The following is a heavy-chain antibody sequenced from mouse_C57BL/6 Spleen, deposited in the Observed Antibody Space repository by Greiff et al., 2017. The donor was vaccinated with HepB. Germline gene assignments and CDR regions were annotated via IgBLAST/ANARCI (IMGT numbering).Heavy chain of an antibody. CDR2: IWRGGST. J-gene: IGHJ4*01. D-gene: IGHD2-4*01. CDR3: AKKRRYDYDGDAMDY. CDR1: GFSLTSYG. Sequence: QVQLKESGPGLVQPSQSLSITCTVSGFSLTSYGVHWVRQSPGKGLEWLGVIWRGGSTDYNAAFMSRLSITKDNSKSQVFFKMNSLQADDTAIYYCAKKRRYDYDGDAMDYWGQGTSVTVSS. V-gene: IGHV2-5*01.